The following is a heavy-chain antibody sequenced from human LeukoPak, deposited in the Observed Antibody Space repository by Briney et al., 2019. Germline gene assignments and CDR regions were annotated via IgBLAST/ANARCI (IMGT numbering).Heavy chain of an antibody. CDR2: ISGSGGST. CDR3: AKLIAATGGYFDY. Sequence: PGGSLRLSCAASGFTFSSYAMSWVRQAPGKGLEWVSGISGSGGSTYYADSVKGRFTISRDNSKNTLYLQMNSLRAEETAVYYCAKLIAATGGYFDYWGQGTLVTVSS. D-gene: IGHD6-25*01. CDR1: GFTFSSYA. J-gene: IGHJ4*02. V-gene: IGHV3-23*01.